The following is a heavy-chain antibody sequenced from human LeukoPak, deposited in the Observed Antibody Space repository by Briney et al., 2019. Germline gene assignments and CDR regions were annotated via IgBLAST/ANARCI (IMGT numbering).Heavy chain of an antibody. CDR1: GFTFSSYS. J-gene: IGHJ4*02. D-gene: IGHD3-10*01. CDR2: ISSSSSYI. Sequence: PGGSLRLSCAASGFTFSSYSMNWVRQAPGKGLEWVSFISSSSSYIYYADSVKGRFTISRDNAKNSLYLQMNSLRAEDTAVYYCARGEYGSGSYHIDYWGQGTLVTVSS. V-gene: IGHV3-21*01. CDR3: ARGEYGSGSYHIDY.